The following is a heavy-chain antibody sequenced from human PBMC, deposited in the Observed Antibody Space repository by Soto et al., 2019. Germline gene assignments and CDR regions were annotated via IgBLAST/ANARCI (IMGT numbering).Heavy chain of an antibody. D-gene: IGHD6-13*01. V-gene: IGHV5-10-1*01. J-gene: IGHJ6*01. CDR2: IDPSDSYT. CDR1: GYSFTSYW. CDR3: VVAAADYDNMDV. Sequence: LGESLKISCKGSGYSFTSYWISWVRQMPGKGLEWMGRIDPSDSYTNYSPSFQGHVTISADKSINTAYLQWSSLKASDTAVYYCVVAAADYDNMDVWGQETTVTVSS.